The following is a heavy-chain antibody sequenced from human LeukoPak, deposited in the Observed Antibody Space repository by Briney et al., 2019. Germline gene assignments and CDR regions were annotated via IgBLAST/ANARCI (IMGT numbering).Heavy chain of an antibody. V-gene: IGHV3-23*01. Sequence: PGGALRLSCAASGFTFSRYAMSWVRQAPGKGLEWVSAISGSGGSTYYADSVKGRFTISRDNAKNSLYLQMNSLRAEDTAVYYCARDLRYYYGSGNVLYNWFDPWGQGTLVTVSS. J-gene: IGHJ5*02. CDR3: ARDLRYYYGSGNVLYNWFDP. CDR1: GFTFSRYA. D-gene: IGHD3-10*01. CDR2: ISGSGGST.